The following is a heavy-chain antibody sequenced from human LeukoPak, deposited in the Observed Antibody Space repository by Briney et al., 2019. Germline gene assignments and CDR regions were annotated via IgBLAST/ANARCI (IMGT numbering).Heavy chain of an antibody. CDR3: ARRSLREAYNRFDP. D-gene: IGHD3-10*01. V-gene: IGHV4-39*01. CDR2: MSHSGSA. CDR1: GGSVTTSSYY. Sequence: SETLSLTCTVSGGSVTTSSYYWGWFRQPPGKGLEWIGSMSHSGSAFYNPSLKSRVSISVDTSKNQFSLRVTSVTAADTALYYCARRSLREAYNRFDPWGQGTLVTVSS. J-gene: IGHJ5*02.